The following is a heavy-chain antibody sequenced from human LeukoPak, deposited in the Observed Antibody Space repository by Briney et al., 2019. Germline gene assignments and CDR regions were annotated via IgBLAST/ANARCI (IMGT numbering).Heavy chain of an antibody. CDR3: AREPLSSGYYSDY. CDR1: GGSISSYY. V-gene: IGHV4-4*07. D-gene: IGHD3-22*01. CDR2: IYTSGST. J-gene: IGHJ4*02. Sequence: PSETLSLTCTVPGGSISSYYWSWIRQPAGKGLEWIGRIYTSGSTNYNPSLKSRVTISVDKSKNQFSLKLSSVTAADTAVYYCAREPLSSGYYSDYWGQGTLVTVSS.